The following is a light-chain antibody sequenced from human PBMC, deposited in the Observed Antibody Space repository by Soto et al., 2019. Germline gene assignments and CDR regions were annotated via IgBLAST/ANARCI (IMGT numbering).Light chain of an antibody. J-gene: IGLJ1*01. CDR2: EVT. Sequence: QSALTQPASVSGSPGQSITICCTGSSSDVGAYNFVSWYQHHPGRAPKLILYEVTTRPSGVSSRFSGSKSGNTASLTISGLQADDEATYYCSSYTSTNTPYVFGTGTKVTVL. V-gene: IGLV2-14*01. CDR1: SSDVGAYNF. CDR3: SSYTSTNTPYV.